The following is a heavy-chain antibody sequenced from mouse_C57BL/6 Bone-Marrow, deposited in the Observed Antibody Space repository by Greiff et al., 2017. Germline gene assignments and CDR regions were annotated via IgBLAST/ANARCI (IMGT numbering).Heavy chain of an antibody. D-gene: IGHD1-1*01. CDR3: ARRAYGSIWYFDV. CDR1: GFTFSDYG. Sequence: DVHLVESGGGLVQPGGSLKLSCAASGFTFSDYGMAWVRQAPRKGPEWVACISNLAYSIYYADTVTGRFTISRENAKNTLYLEMSSRRSEDTAVYYCARRAYGSIWYFDVWGTGTTVTVSS. V-gene: IGHV5-15*01. CDR2: ISNLAYSI. J-gene: IGHJ1*03.